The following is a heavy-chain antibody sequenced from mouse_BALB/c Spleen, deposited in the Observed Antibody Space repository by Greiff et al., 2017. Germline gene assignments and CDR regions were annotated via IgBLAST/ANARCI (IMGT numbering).Heavy chain of an antibody. V-gene: IGHV5-4*02. CDR1: GFTFSDYY. CDR3: ARGGHYYGSSPLAMDY. Sequence: LVESGGGLVKPGGSLKLSCAASGFTFSDYYMYWVRQTPEKRLEWVATISDGGSYTYYPDSVKGRFTISRDNAKNNLYLQMSSLKSEDTAMYYCARGGHYYGSSPLAMDYWGQGTSVTVSS. J-gene: IGHJ4*01. CDR2: ISDGGSYT. D-gene: IGHD1-1*01.